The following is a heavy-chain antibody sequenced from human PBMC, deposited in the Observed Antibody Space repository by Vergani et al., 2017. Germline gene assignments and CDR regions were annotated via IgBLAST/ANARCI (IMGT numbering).Heavy chain of an antibody. CDR1: GFSLSTGGMR. CDR2: IDWDDDK. Sequence: QVTLKESGPALVKPTQTLRLTCTFSGFSLSTGGMRVSWIRQPPGKALEWLARIDWDDDKFYSTSLKTRLTISKDTSKNQVFLTMTNMDPVDTATYYCARTIAGYISSWYDYWGQGTLVTVSS. V-gene: IGHV2-70*04. CDR3: ARTIAGYISSWYDY. J-gene: IGHJ4*02. D-gene: IGHD6-13*01.